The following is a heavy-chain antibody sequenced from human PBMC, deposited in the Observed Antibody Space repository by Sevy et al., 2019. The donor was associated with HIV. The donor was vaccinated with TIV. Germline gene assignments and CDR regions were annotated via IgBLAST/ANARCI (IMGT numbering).Heavy chain of an antibody. CDR3: ARDSNYYDSSGYYRGAAFDI. V-gene: IGHV3-30-3*01. J-gene: IGHJ3*02. D-gene: IGHD3-22*01. CDR2: ISYDGSNK. Sequence: GGSLRLSCAASGFTFSSYAMHWVRQAPGKGLEWVAVISYDGSNKYYADSVKGRFTISRDNSKNTLYLQRNSLRAEDTAVYYCARDSNYYDSSGYYRGAAFDIWGQWTMVTVSS. CDR1: GFTFSSYA.